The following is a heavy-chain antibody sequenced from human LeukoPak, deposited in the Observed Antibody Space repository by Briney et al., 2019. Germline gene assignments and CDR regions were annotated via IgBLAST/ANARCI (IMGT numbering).Heavy chain of an antibody. J-gene: IGHJ6*02. D-gene: IGHD1-1*01. CDR1: GYTFTSYD. CDR3: AREGGNWNEDYYGMDV. Sequence: ASVKVSCKASGYTFTSYDINWVRQATGQGLEWMGWMNPNSGNTGYAQKFQGRVTMTRNTSISTAYMELSSLRSEDTAVYYCAREGGNWNEDYYGMDVWGQGTTVTVSS. CDR2: MNPNSGNT. V-gene: IGHV1-8*01.